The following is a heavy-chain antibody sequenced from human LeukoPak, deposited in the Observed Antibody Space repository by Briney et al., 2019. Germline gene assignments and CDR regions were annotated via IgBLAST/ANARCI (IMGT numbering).Heavy chain of an antibody. CDR3: AKDRVIVVVPNFDY. J-gene: IGHJ4*02. D-gene: IGHD3-22*01. V-gene: IGHV3-23*01. CDR2: ISGSGGST. CDR1: GFTFSSYA. Sequence: GGSLRLSCAASGFTFSSYAMSWVRQAPGKGLEWVSAISGSGGSTYYADSVKGRFTISRDNSKNTLYLQMNSLRAEDAAVYYCAKDRVIVVVPNFDYWGQGTLVTVSS.